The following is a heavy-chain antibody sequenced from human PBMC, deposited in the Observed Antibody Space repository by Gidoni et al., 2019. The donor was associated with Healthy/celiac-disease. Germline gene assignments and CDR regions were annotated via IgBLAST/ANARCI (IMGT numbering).Heavy chain of an antibody. CDR2: IYHSGST. CDR1: GYSISSGYY. V-gene: IGHV4-38-2*01. J-gene: IGHJ4*02. CDR3: ARGPVLDY. Sequence: QVQLQESGPGLVKPSETLSLTCAASGYSISSGYYWGWIRQPPGKGLEWIGSIYHSGSTYYNPSLKSRVTISVDTSKNQFSLKLSSVTAADTAVYYCARGPVLDYWGQGTLVTVSS.